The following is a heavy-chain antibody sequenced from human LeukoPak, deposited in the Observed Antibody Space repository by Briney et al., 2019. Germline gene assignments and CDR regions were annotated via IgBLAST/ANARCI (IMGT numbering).Heavy chain of an antibody. Sequence: PGGSLRLSCAASGFTFSSYAMSWVRQAPGKGLEWVSAISGSGGSTYYADSVKGRFTISRDNSKNTLYLQMNSLRAEDTAVYYCAKVYFPLTQNLYCSGGSCYSYWGQGTLVTVSS. J-gene: IGHJ4*02. CDR3: AKVYFPLTQNLYCSGGSCYSY. V-gene: IGHV3-23*01. CDR2: ISGSGGST. D-gene: IGHD2-15*01. CDR1: GFTFSSYA.